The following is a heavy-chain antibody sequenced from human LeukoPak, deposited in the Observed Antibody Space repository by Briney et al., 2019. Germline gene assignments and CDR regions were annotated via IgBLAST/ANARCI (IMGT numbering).Heavy chain of an antibody. CDR2: MNTNSGNT. CDR3: ARGHRYYYDSSGYYPY. V-gene: IGHV1-8*01. J-gene: IGHJ4*02. D-gene: IGHD3-22*01. Sequence: ASVKVSCKASGYTFTSYDINWVRQATGQGLEWMGWMNTNSGNTGYAQKFQGRVTMTRNTSISTAYMELSSLRSEDTAVYYCARGHRYYYDSSGYYPYWGQGTLVTVSS. CDR1: GYTFTSYD.